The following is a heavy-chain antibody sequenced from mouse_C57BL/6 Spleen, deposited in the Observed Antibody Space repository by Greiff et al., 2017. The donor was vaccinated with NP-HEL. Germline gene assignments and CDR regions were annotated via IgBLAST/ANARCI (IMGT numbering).Heavy chain of an antibody. CDR3: ARDITTVVAYYAMDY. Sequence: EVKLVESGGGLVKPGGSLKLSCAASGFTFSSYAMSWVRQTPEKRLEWVATISDGGSYTYYPDNVKGRFTISRDNAKNNLYLQMSHLKFEDTAMYYCARDITTVVAYYAMDYWGQGTSVTVSS. J-gene: IGHJ4*01. D-gene: IGHD1-1*01. CDR1: GFTFSSYA. V-gene: IGHV5-4*01. CDR2: ISDGGSYT.